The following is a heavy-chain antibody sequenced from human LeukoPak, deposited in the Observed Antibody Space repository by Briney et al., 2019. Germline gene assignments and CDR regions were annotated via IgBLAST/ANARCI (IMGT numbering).Heavy chain of an antibody. D-gene: IGHD1-26*01. V-gene: IGHV3-48*04. CDR2: ISSSSSTI. CDR1: GFTFSTYG. Sequence: GGSLRLFCAASGFTFSTYGMNWVRQAPGKGLQWVSYISSSSSTIYYADSVKGRFTISRDNAKNSLYLQMNSLRAEDTAVYYCARARTRYSGSYGGAFDIWGQGTMVTVSS. J-gene: IGHJ3*02. CDR3: ARARTRYSGSYGGAFDI.